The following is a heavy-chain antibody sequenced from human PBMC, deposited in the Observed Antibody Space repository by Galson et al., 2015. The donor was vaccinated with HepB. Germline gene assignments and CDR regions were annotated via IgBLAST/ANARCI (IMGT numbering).Heavy chain of an antibody. Sequence: SVKVSCKASGGTFSSYAISWVRQAPGQGLEWMGRIIPILGIANYAQKFQGRVTITADKSTSTAYMELSSLRSEDTAVYYCARTYSGSYYALGYYFDYWGQGTLVTVSS. CDR1: GGTFSSYA. D-gene: IGHD1-26*01. J-gene: IGHJ4*02. V-gene: IGHV1-69*04. CDR3: ARTYSGSYYALGYYFDY. CDR2: IIPILGIA.